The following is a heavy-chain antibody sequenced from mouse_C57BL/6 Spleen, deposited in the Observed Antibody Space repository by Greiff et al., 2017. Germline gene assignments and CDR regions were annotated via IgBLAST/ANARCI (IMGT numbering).Heavy chain of an antibody. Sequence: QVQLQQPGTELVKPGASVKMSCKASGYTFTSYWMHWVKQRPGQGLEWIGSINPSNGGTNYNEKFKSKAKLTAATSSSTAYMQLSSLTSEDSAVYYVTYYIGSSIYAMDYWGQGTAVTVSS. D-gene: IGHD1-1*01. CDR3: TYYIGSSIYAMDY. J-gene: IGHJ4*01. CDR1: GYTFTSYW. V-gene: IGHV1-53*01. CDR2: INPSNGGT.